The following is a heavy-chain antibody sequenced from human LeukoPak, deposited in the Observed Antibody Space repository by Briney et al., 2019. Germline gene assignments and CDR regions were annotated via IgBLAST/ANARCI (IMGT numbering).Heavy chain of an antibody. CDR1: GFTFSSYS. Sequence: PGGSLRLSCAASGFTFSSYSMNWVRQAPGKGLAWVSSISSSSSYIYYADSVKGRFTISRDNAKNSLYLQMNSLRAEDTAVYYCARAGYCSGGSCYTGISPFDYWGQGTLVTVSS. J-gene: IGHJ4*02. CDR3: ARAGYCSGGSCYTGISPFDY. CDR2: ISSSSSYI. D-gene: IGHD2-15*01. V-gene: IGHV3-21*01.